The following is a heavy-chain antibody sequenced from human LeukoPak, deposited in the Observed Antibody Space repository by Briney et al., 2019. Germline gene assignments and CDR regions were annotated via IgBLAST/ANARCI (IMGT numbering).Heavy chain of an antibody. CDR3: ARASAVYYYYYGMDV. CDR1: GYTFTSYG. CDR2: ISAYNGNT. D-gene: IGHD2-2*01. J-gene: IGHJ6*04. V-gene: IGHV1-18*04. Sequence: ASVKVSCKASGYTFTSYGISWVRRAPGQGLEWMGWISAYNGNTNYAQKLQGRVTMTTDTSTSTAYMELRSLRSDDTAVYYCARASAVYYYYYGMDVWGKGTTVTVSS.